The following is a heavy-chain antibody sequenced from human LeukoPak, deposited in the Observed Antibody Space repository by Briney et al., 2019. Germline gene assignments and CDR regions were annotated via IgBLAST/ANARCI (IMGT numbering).Heavy chain of an antibody. CDR2: VYYSGST. D-gene: IGHD3-22*01. CDR1: GGSISSYY. CDR3: ARAYFDSSGYYYDY. J-gene: IGHJ4*02. V-gene: IGHV4-59*01. Sequence: SETLSLTCTVSGGSISSYYWSWIRQPPGKGLEWIGYVYYSGSTNYNASLKSRVTISVDTSKNQFSLKPSSVTAADTAVYYCARAYFDSSGYYYDYWGQGTLVTVSS.